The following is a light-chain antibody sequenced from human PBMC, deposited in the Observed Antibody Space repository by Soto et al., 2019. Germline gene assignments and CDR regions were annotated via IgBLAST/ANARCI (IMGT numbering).Light chain of an antibody. CDR2: GAS. V-gene: IGKV3-15*01. CDR3: QQYNNWLST. J-gene: IGKJ4*01. Sequence: EIVMTQSPATLSVSPGERATLSCRASQSVSSNLAWYQQKPGQAPRLLIYGASTRATGIPARFSGSGSGTEFXLTIXSLXSEDFAVYYCQQYNNWLSTFGGGTKVEIK. CDR1: QSVSSN.